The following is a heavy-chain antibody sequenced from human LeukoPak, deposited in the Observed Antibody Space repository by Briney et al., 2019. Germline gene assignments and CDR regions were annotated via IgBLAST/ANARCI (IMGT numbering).Heavy chain of an antibody. CDR2: IYTSGST. Sequence: SETLSLTCTVSGGSISSYYWSWIRQPAGKGLEWIGRIYTSGSTNYNPSLKSRVTMSVDTSKNQFSLKLSAVTAADTAVYYCARAPYSSGWYEENYFDYWGQGTLVTVSS. CDR3: ARAPYSSGWYEENYFDY. J-gene: IGHJ4*02. CDR1: GGSISSYY. V-gene: IGHV4-4*07. D-gene: IGHD6-19*01.